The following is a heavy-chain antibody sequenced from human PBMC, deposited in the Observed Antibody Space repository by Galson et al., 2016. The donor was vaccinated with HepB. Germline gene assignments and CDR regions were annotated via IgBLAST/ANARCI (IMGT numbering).Heavy chain of an antibody. Sequence: SLRLSCAASGFTFSDYYMSWIRQGPGKGLEWVSYISSSGSYTNCADSVKGRFTISRDNPKNSLYLQMNSLRVEDTAVYYCARDYSGQLWLLGGFDYWGQGTLVTVSS. J-gene: IGHJ4*02. D-gene: IGHD5-18*01. V-gene: IGHV3-11*06. CDR1: GFTFSDYY. CDR3: ARDYSGQLWLLGGFDY. CDR2: ISSSGSYT.